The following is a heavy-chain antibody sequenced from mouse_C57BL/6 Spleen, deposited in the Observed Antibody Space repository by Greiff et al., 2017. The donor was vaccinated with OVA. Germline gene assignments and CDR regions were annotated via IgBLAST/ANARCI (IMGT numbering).Heavy chain of an antibody. CDR2: IYPGSGNT. Sequence: QVQLKQSGAELVRPGASVKLSCKASGYTFTDYYINWVKQRPGQGLEWIARIYPGSGNTYYNEKFKGKATLTAEKSSSTAYMQLSSLTSEDSAVYFCARQIYYDYDRDGEFAYWGQGTLVTVSA. CDR1: GYTFTDYY. D-gene: IGHD2-4*01. CDR3: ARQIYYDYDRDGEFAY. V-gene: IGHV1-76*01. J-gene: IGHJ3*01.